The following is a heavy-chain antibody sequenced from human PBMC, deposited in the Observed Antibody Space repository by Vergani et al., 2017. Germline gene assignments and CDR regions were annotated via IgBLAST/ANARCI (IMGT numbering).Heavy chain of an antibody. CDR2: IWYDGSNK. J-gene: IGHJ4*02. CDR1: GFTFSSYG. CDR3: AREHRSSWYRGGFDY. Sequence: QVQLVESGGGVVQPGRSLRLSCAASGFTFSSYGMHWVRQAPGKGLEWVAVIWYDGSNKYYADSVKGRFTISRDNSKNTLYLQMNSLRAEDTAVYYCAREHRSSWYRGGFDYWGQGTLVTVSS. D-gene: IGHD6-13*01. V-gene: IGHV3-33*01.